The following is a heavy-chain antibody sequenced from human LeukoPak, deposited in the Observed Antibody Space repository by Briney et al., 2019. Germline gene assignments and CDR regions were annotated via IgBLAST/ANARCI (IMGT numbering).Heavy chain of an antibody. D-gene: IGHD2-8*01. CDR3: SRENGAFSPFGF. V-gene: IGHV4-34*01. J-gene: IGHJ4*02. Sequence: SETLSLTCAVYGGSFSGYYWSWIRQPPGKGLEWIGEINHSGSTNYNPSLKSRVTISVDTSKNQFSLKLSSVTAADTAVYYCSRENGAFSPFGFWGQGTLVTVPS. CDR2: INHSGST. CDR1: GGSFSGYY.